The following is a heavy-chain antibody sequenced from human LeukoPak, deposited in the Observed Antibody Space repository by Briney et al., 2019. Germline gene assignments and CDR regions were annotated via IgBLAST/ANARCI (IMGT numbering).Heavy chain of an antibody. CDR3: ARGVAGYFDY. Sequence: PSETLSLTCTVSGGSITSYHWSWIRQPPGKGLEWIGYVSYTGGTIYNPSLKSRVTISLDTSKNQFSLKLSSVTAADTAVYYCARGVAGYFDYWGQGTLVTVSS. J-gene: IGHJ4*02. V-gene: IGHV4-59*01. CDR2: VSYTGGT. CDR1: GGSITSYH. D-gene: IGHD2-15*01.